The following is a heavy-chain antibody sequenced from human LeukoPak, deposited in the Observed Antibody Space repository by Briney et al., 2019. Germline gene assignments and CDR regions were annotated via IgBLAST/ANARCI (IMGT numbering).Heavy chain of an antibody. CDR1: GLSFSSYG. J-gene: IGHJ4*02. CDR2: ISGNGASI. V-gene: IGHV3-23*01. CDR3: AKGSYYYDSTGYSPAPGD. D-gene: IGHD3-22*01. Sequence: GGSLRLSCAASGLSFSSYGMSWVRQAPGQGLEWVSSISGNGASIYYADSAKGRFTISRDNSKNTLHLQMNSLRAEDTAVYFCAKGSYYYDSTGYSPAPGDWGQGTLVTVSS.